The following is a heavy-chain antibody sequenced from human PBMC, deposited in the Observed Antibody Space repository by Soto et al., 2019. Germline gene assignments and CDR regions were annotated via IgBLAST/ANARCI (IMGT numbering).Heavy chain of an antibody. CDR3: ARDEQHEYYYFYGMDV. CDR2: ISAYNGHT. Sequence: QVQLVQSGAEVKKPGASVKVSCKASGYTFTSYGISWVRQAPGQGLEWMGWISAYNGHTNYAQKLQGRVTMTTDTATSTAYMELRSLRSDDTAVYFCARDEQHEYYYFYGMDVWGQGTTVTVSS. CDR1: GYTFTSYG. J-gene: IGHJ6*02. V-gene: IGHV1-18*01.